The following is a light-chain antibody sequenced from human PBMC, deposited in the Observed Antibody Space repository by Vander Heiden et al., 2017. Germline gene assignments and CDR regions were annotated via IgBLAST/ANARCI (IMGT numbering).Light chain of an antibody. CDR2: GNT. J-gene: IGLJ1*01. CDR3: QSYDSSLSGYV. V-gene: IGLV1-40*01. Sequence: QSVLTQPPSVSGAPGQRVTISCTGSSPNIGADYDVHWYQQLPGTAPKLLIYGNTNRPSGVPDRFSGSKSGTSASLAITGLQADDEADYYCQSYDSSLSGYVFGTGTKVTVL. CDR1: SPNIGADYD.